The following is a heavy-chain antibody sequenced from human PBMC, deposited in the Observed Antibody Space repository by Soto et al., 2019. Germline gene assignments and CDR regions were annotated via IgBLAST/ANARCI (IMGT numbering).Heavy chain of an antibody. V-gene: IGHV3-53*01. CDR1: GFTVSSNY. Sequence: GGSLRLSCAASGFTVSSNYMSWVRQAPGKGLEWVSVIYSGGSTYYADSVKGRFTISRDNSKNTLYLQMNSLRAEDTAVYYCARDMTEEVVVAATELYYYYGMDVWGQGTTVTVSS. J-gene: IGHJ6*02. D-gene: IGHD2-15*01. CDR2: IYSGGST. CDR3: ARDMTEEVVVAATELYYYYGMDV.